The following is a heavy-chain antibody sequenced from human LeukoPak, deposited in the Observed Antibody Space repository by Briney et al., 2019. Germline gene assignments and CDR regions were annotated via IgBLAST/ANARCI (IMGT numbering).Heavy chain of an antibody. CDR3: ARAEGSSSWYKDAFDI. V-gene: IGHV3-20*04. D-gene: IGHD6-13*01. J-gene: IGHJ3*02. Sequence: GGSLRLSCAASGFTFDDYGMSWVRQAPGKGLEWVSGINWSGGSTGYADSVKGRFTISRDNAKNSLYLQMNSLRAEDTALYYCARAEGSSSWYKDAFDIWGQGTMVTVSS. CDR1: GFTFDDYG. CDR2: INWSGGST.